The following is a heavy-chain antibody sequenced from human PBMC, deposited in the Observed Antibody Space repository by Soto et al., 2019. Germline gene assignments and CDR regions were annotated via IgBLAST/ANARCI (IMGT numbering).Heavy chain of an antibody. Sequence: GGSLRLSCAASGFTFSNAWMSWVRQAPGKGLEWVGRIKSKTEAATRDFAAPVKGRFAISRDDSKNTLYLQMNSLKIEDSAVYYCAKGLDQDYGYYGMDVWGPGTTVTVSS. CDR1: GFTFSNAW. D-gene: IGHD4-17*01. CDR2: IKSKTEAATR. CDR3: AKGLDQDYGYYGMDV. V-gene: IGHV3-15*01. J-gene: IGHJ6*02.